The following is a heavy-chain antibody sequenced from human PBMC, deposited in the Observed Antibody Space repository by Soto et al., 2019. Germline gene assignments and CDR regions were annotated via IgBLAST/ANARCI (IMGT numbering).Heavy chain of an antibody. D-gene: IGHD2-15*01. Sequence: ASVKVSCKASGYTFTSYAMHWVRQAPGQRLEWMGWINAGNGNTKYSQKFQGRVTITRDTSASTAYMELSSLRSEDTAVYYRARGGPQRYCSGGSCYSVPGNWFDPWGQGTLVTVSS. CDR2: INAGNGNT. CDR3: ARGGPQRYCSGGSCYSVPGNWFDP. J-gene: IGHJ5*02. V-gene: IGHV1-3*01. CDR1: GYTFTSYA.